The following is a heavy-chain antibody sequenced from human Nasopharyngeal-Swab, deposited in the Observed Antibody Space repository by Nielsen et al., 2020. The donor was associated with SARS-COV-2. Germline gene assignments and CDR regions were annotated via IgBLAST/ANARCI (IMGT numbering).Heavy chain of an antibody. Sequence: RQAPGKGLEWVSYISSSGNYTNYADSVKGRFTIFRDNAKNSLYLQMNSLRAEDTAVYYCARDKRLRGDYVFDYWGQGTLVTVSS. CDR2: ISSSGNYT. CDR3: ARDKRLRGDYVFDY. D-gene: IGHD4-17*01. V-gene: IGHV3-11*06. J-gene: IGHJ4*02.